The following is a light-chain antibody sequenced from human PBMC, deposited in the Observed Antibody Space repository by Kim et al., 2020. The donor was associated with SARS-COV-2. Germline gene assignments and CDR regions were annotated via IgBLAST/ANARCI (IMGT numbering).Light chain of an antibody. J-gene: IGKJ1*01. CDR1: QGIGNY. V-gene: IGKV1-9*01. CDR2: AAS. Sequence: IQLTQSPSFLSASVGDRVTITCRASQGIGNYLAWYQQDPGKAPKLLIYAASTLQTGVPSRFSGSGSGTEFTLTISSLQPEDFTTYSCQQYNVLPRTFGQGTKVDIK. CDR3: QQYNVLPRT.